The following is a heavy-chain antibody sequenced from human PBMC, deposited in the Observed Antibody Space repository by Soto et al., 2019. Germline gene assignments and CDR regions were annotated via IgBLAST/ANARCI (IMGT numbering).Heavy chain of an antibody. D-gene: IGHD3-10*01. V-gene: IGHV3-23*01. Sequence: QPGGSLRLSCAASGFTFSSYAMSWVRQAPGKGLEWVSAISGSGGSTYYADSVKGRFTISRDNSKNTLYLQMNSLRAEDTAVYYCAKDYWRSWFGELFDRNYYYGMDVWGQGTTVTVSS. J-gene: IGHJ6*02. CDR1: GFTFSSYA. CDR2: ISGSGGST. CDR3: AKDYWRSWFGELFDRNYYYGMDV.